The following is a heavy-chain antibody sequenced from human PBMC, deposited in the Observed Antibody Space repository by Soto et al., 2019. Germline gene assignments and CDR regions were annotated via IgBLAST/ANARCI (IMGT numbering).Heavy chain of an antibody. Sequence: ASVKVSCKASGYTFTSYGISWVRQAPGQGLEWMGWISAYNGNTNYAQKLQGRVTMTTDTSTSTAYMELRSLRSDDTAVYYCARGTVRNSSGYYNWFDPWGQGTLVTVSS. CDR1: GYTFTSYG. V-gene: IGHV1-18*01. CDR3: ARGTVRNSSGYYNWFDP. J-gene: IGHJ5*02. CDR2: ISAYNGNT. D-gene: IGHD3-22*01.